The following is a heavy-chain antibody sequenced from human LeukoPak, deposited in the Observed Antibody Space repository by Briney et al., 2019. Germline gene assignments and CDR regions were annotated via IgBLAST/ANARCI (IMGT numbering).Heavy chain of an antibody. V-gene: IGHV3-20*01. D-gene: IGHD3-16*01. CDR3: ARVGSDDSLYAFDI. CDR2: TNWNGGST. J-gene: IGHJ3*02. CDR1: GFTFDNYG. Sequence: GGSRRLSCAASGFTFDNYGMSWVRQAPGKGLEWVSGTNWNGGSTGYADSVKGRFTISRDNAKNSLYLQMNSLRAVDKPLYHCARVGSDDSLYAFDIWGQGTMLTVSS.